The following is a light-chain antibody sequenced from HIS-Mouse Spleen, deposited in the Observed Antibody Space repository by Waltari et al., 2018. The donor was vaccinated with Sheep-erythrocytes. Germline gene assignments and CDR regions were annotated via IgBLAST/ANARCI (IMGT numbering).Light chain of an antibody. CDR2: EGS. J-gene: IGLJ3*02. V-gene: IGLV2-23*01. Sequence: QSALTQPASVSGSPGQSITISCTGPSSDVGSYNLVSWYPQHPGKAPKLMIYEGSKRPSGVSNRFSGSKSGNTASLTISGLQAEDEADYYCCSYVGSSTPWVFGGGTKLTVL. CDR3: CSYVGSSTPWV. CDR1: SSDVGSYNL.